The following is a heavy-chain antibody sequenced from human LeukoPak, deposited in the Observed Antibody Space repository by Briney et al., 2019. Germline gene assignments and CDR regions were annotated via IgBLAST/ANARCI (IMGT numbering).Heavy chain of an antibody. V-gene: IGHV4-34*01. CDR3: ARREYYDSSGYYPDLYNWFDP. J-gene: IGHJ5*02. CDR1: GGSFSGYY. CDR2: INHSGST. D-gene: IGHD3-22*01. Sequence: SETLSLTCAVYGGSFSGYYWSWIRQPPGKGLEWIGEINHSGSTNYNPSLKSRVTISVDTSKNQFSLKLSSVTAADTAVYYCARREYYDSSGYYPDLYNWFDPWGQGTLVTVSS.